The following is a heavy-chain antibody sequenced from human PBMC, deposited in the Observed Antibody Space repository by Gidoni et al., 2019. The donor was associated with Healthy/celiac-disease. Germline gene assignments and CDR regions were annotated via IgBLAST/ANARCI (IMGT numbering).Heavy chain of an antibody. D-gene: IGHD2-2*01. CDR1: GFTFSSYA. CDR3: AKGIEIVPAGFYYYGMDV. CDR2: ISGGGGST. Sequence: EVQLLESGGGLVQPGGSLRLSCAASGFTFSSYARSWVRQAPGKGLEWVSAISGGGGSTYYADSVKGRFTISRDNSKNTLYLQMNSLRAEDTAVYYCAKGIEIVPAGFYYYGMDVWGQGTTVTVSS. J-gene: IGHJ6*02. V-gene: IGHV3-23*01.